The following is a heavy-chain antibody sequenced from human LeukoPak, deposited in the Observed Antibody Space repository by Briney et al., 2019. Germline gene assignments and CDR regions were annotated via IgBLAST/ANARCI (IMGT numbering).Heavy chain of an antibody. CDR2: ISYDGSNK. V-gene: IGHV3-30*18. D-gene: IGHD6-13*01. CDR3: AKDVGSSWYGDY. CDR1: GFTFSSYG. J-gene: IGHJ4*02. Sequence: GRSLRLPCAAPGFTFSSYGMHWVRQAPGKGLEWVAFISYDGSNKYYADSVKGRFTISRDNSKNTLYLQMNSLRAEDTAVYYCAKDVGSSWYGDYWGQGTLVTVSS.